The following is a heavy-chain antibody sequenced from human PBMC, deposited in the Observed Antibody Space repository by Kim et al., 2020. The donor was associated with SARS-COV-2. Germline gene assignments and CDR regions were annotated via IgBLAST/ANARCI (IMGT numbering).Heavy chain of an antibody. CDR1: GGSISSGDYY. CDR3: SRTWRYNWFDP. J-gene: IGHJ5*02. CDR2: IYYSGST. V-gene: IGHV4-30-4*01. Sequence: SETLSLTCTVSGGSISSGDYYWSWIRQPPGKGLEWIGYIYYSGSTYYNPSLKSRVTISVDTSKNQFSLKLSSVTAADTAVYYCSRTWRYNWFDPWGQGTLVTVSS.